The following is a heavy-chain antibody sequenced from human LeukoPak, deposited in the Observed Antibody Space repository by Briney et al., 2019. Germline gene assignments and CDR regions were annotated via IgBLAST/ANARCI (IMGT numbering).Heavy chain of an antibody. CDR2: IYYRGST. V-gene: IGHV4-59*01. Sequence: SETLSLTCTVSGGSISSYYWSWIRQPPGKGLEWIGYIYYRGSTNYNPSLKSRVTISVDTSKNQFSLKLSSVTAADTAVYYCARAVYGGNFLGYWGQGTLVTVSS. CDR1: GGSISSYY. CDR3: ARAVYGGNFLGY. D-gene: IGHD4-23*01. J-gene: IGHJ4*02.